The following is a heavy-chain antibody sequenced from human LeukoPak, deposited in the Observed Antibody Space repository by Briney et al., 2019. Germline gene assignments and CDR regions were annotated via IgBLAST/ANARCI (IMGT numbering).Heavy chain of an antibody. J-gene: IGHJ4*02. CDR1: GGSISSGGYY. CDR3: ARVVAAAGMIALRPFDY. CDR2: IYYSGST. V-gene: IGHV4-31*03. Sequence: SETLSLTCTVSGGSISSGGYYWSWIRQPPGKGLEWVGYIYYSGSTYYNPSLKSRVTISVDTSKNQFSLKLSSVTAADTAVYYCARVVAAAGMIALRPFDYWGQGTLVIVSS. D-gene: IGHD6-13*01.